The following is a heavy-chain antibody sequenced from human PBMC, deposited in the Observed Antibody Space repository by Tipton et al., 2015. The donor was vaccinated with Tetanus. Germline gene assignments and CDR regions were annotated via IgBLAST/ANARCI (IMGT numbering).Heavy chain of an antibody. J-gene: IGHJ4*02. D-gene: IGHD4-17*01. CDR3: AKDQGPDYGDQLEY. Sequence: SLRLSCAASGFTFDDYAMHWVRQAPGKGLEWVSGINWNSGTIGYADSVKGRFTISRDNAKNSLYLQMNSLRAEDTAVYYCAKDQGPDYGDQLEYWGQGILVTVSS. CDR2: INWNSGTI. CDR1: GFTFDDYA. V-gene: IGHV3-9*01.